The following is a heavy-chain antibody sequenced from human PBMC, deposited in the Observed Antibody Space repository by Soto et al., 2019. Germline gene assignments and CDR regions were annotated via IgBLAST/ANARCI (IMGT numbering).Heavy chain of an antibody. CDR3: AKDGAPRYCGRSSCRPAGAY. Sequence: QVQLVESGGGVVQPGRSLRLSCAGSGFTFSNYGLHWVRQAPGKGLEWVAVISYDGSHKYYADSVKGRFTISRDNSNNMLYLQMGSLGAEDTAVYYCAKDGAPRYCGRSSCRPAGAYWGQGTLVTVSS. D-gene: IGHD2-15*01. CDR2: ISYDGSHK. CDR1: GFTFSNYG. V-gene: IGHV3-30*18. J-gene: IGHJ4*02.